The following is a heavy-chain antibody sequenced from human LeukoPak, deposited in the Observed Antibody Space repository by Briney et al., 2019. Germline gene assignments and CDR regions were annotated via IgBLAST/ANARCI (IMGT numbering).Heavy chain of an antibody. D-gene: IGHD3-3*01. CDR1: GFTFSSYA. CDR2: ISGSGGST. V-gene: IGHV3-23*01. CDR3: AKDGPYYDFWSGYDAFDI. Sequence: GGSLRLSCAASGFTFSSYAMSWVRQAPGKGLEWVSAISGSGGSTYYADSVKGRFTISRDNSKNTLYLQMNSLRAEDTVVYYCAKDGPYYDFWSGYDAFDIWGQGTMVTVSS. J-gene: IGHJ3*02.